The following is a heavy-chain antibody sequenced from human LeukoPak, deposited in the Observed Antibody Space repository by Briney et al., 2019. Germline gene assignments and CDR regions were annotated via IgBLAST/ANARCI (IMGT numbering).Heavy chain of an antibody. J-gene: IGHJ3*02. CDR2: IIPILGIA. D-gene: IGHD2-21*01. CDR1: GSTFSSYT. Sequence: SVKVSCKASGSTFSSYTISRVRQAPGQGLEWMGGIIPILGIANYAQKFQGRVTITADKSTTTASMELRSLRSEATAVYYYARDFCGGDCNNHDAFDIWGRGTMVTVSS. CDR3: ARDFCGGDCNNHDAFDI. V-gene: IGHV1-69*04.